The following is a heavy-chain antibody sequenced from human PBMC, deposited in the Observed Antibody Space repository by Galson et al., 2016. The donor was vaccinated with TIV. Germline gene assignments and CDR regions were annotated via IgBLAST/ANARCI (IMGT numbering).Heavy chain of an antibody. CDR2: IDPSVGST. CDR1: GYTLSTYY. CDR3: ARRFYFDY. J-gene: IGHJ4*02. Sequence: QSGAEVKKPGESLKTSCKASGYTLSTYYMHWLRQAPGQGLEWMGIIDPSVGSTTYSQKFQGRVTMTSDTSTSTVYMELTSLKSEDTAVYYCARRFYFDYWGQGTLVTVSS. V-gene: IGHV1-46*01.